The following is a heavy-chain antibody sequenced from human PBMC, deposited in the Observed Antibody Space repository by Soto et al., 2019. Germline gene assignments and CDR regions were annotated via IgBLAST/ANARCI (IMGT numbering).Heavy chain of an antibody. CDR1: GFTFSSYS. J-gene: IGHJ4*02. D-gene: IGHD3-22*01. V-gene: IGHV3-21*01. CDR2: ISSSSSYI. CDR3: ARDQYDSSGYYSDFDY. Sequence: GGSLRLSCAASGFTFSSYSMNWVRQAPGKGLEWVSSISSSSSYIYYADSVKGRFTISRDNAKNSLYLQMNSLRAEDTAVYYCARDQYDSSGYYSDFDYWGQGTLVTVSS.